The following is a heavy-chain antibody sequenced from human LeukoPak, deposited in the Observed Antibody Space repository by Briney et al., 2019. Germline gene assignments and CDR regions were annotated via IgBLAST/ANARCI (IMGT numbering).Heavy chain of an antibody. D-gene: IGHD3-10*01. J-gene: IGHJ4*02. CDR3: ARHRMVRGVIYYFDY. V-gene: IGHV5-51*01. CDR2: IYPGDSDT. CDR1: GYSFTSYW. Sequence: GESLKISCKGSGYSFTSYWIGWVRQMPGKGLEWMGIIYPGDSDTRYSPSFQGQVTISADKSISTAYLQWSSLKASDTAMYYCARHRMVRGVIYYFDYWGQGIPVTVSS.